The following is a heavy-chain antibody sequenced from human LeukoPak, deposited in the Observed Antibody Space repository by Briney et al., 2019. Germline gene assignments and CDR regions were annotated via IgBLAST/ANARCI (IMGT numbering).Heavy chain of an antibody. V-gene: IGHV3-48*04. CDR3: VKDDQDCSGGSCYFDY. CDR1: GFTFSRYS. D-gene: IGHD2-15*01. CDR2: ISISSPI. Sequence: PGGSLRLSCAASGFTFSRYSMNWVRQAPGKGLEWVSYISISSPIYYADSVKGRFTISRDNAKNSLYLQMNGLRTDDTAVYYCVKDDQDCSGGSCYFDYWGQGTLVTVSS. J-gene: IGHJ4*02.